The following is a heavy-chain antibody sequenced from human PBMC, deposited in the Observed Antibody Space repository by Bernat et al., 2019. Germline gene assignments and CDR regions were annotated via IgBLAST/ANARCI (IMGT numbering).Heavy chain of an antibody. CDR1: GFTFSDYS. J-gene: IGHJ6*02. D-gene: IGHD6-25*01. V-gene: IGHV3-30*04. CDR2: VSYDGRNK. CDR3: VRDGAAPYYYPGMDG. Sequence: VQLVESGGGVVQPGRSLRLSCVASGFTFSDYSLHWVRQAPGKGLEWVAVVSYDGRNKYYADSVQARFIISRDDSENTLYLQMDSLKSEDTAVYYCVRDGAAPYYYPGMDGWGRGTTVTVSS.